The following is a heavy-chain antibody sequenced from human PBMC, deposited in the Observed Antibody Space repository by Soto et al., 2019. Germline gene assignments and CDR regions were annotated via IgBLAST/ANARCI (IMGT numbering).Heavy chain of an antibody. CDR1: GFTFSGYE. CDR3: ARGGYSYGFDY. CDR2: VSGSGSNI. J-gene: IGHJ4*02. V-gene: IGHV3-48*03. D-gene: IGHD5-18*01. Sequence: GGSLRLSCAASGFTFSGYEMSWVRQAPGKGLEWVSYVSGSGSNIYYADSVKGRFTISRDNAKNSLYLQMNSLRAEDTAVYYCARGGYSYGFDYWGQGTPVTVSS.